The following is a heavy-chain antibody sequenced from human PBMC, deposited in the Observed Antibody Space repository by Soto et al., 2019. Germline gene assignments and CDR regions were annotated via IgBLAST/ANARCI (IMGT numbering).Heavy chain of an antibody. CDR1: GFSLSNARMG. CDR3: ARILHYIPVQSSGGWFDP. D-gene: IGHD3-10*01. Sequence: QVTLKESGPVLVKPTETLTLTCTVSGFSLSNARMGVSWIRQPPGKALEWLAHIFSNDEKSYSTSLKSRLTISKDTSKSQVVLTMTNMDPVDTATYYCARILHYIPVQSSGGWFDPWGQGTLVTVSS. CDR2: IFSNDEK. V-gene: IGHV2-26*01. J-gene: IGHJ5*02.